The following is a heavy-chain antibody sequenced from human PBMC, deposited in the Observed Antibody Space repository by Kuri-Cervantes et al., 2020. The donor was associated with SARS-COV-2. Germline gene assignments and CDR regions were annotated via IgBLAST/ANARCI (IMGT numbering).Heavy chain of an antibody. J-gene: IGHJ4*02. D-gene: IGHD4-17*01. V-gene: IGHV3-23*01. Sequence: GESLKISCTVAGFNFNTYGMNWVRQAPGKGLEWVSFISYTGGNTYYADSVKGRFTISRDNSKNTLYLQMNSLRAEDTAVYYCAKVSDSMTTVTTLGVWGQGTLVTVSS. CDR1: GFNFNTYG. CDR3: AKVSDSMTTVTTLGV. CDR2: ISYTGGNT.